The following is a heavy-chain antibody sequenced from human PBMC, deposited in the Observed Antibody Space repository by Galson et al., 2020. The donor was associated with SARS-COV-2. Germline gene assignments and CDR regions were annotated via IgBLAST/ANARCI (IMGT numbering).Heavy chain of an antibody. CDR3: ARHKLYSSAWYHGMDV. V-gene: IGHV5-51*01. D-gene: IGHD6-19*01. CDR2: IYPGDPYT. CDR1: GYTFTTYW. Sequence: GESLKISCKASGYTFTTYWIGWVRQPPRTGLEWVGLIYPGDPYTTYSPSIQGQVTISADKSISTAYLQWSSLEASDTGMYYCARHKLYSSAWYHGMDVWGQGTTVTVSS. J-gene: IGHJ6*02.